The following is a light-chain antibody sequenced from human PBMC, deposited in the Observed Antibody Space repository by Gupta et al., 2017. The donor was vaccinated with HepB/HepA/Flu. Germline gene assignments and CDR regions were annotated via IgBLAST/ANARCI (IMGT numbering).Light chain of an antibody. CDR2: NVS. CDR1: SNDIGNYYS. CDR3: SCFSTANTHVI. J-gene: IGLJ2*01. Sequence: SALTQPASVSGSPGQSITVPCTGTSNDIGNYYSVSWYQQFPGKVPKLILYNVSHRPSGISSRFSGSKSGNTASLTISGLQAEDEADHYWSCFSTANTHVIFGGGTRLT. V-gene: IGLV2-14*03.